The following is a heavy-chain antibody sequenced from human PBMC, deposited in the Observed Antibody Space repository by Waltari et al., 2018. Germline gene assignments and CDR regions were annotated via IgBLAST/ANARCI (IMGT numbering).Heavy chain of an antibody. CDR1: GGSFSGYY. Sequence: QVQLQQWGAGLLKPSETLSLTCAVYGGSFSGYYWSWIRQPPGKGLEWIGEINHSGSTNYNPSLKSRVTISGDTSKNQFSLKLSSVTAADTAVYYCAGRRGYYYDSSGYAYWGQGTLVTVSS. D-gene: IGHD3-22*01. CDR3: AGRRGYYYDSSGYAY. V-gene: IGHV4-34*01. J-gene: IGHJ4*02. CDR2: INHSGST.